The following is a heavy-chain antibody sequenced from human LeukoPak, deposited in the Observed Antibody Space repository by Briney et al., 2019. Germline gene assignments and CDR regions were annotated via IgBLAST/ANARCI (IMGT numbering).Heavy chain of an antibody. Sequence: SETLSLTCAVYGGSFSGYYWSWIPQPPGKGLEWIGEINHSGSTNYNPSLKSRVTISVDTSKNQISLKLSPVTAADTAVYYCARGRKGCSSTSCPRGRNYGMDVWGQGTTVTVSS. D-gene: IGHD2-2*01. CDR2: INHSGST. V-gene: IGHV4-34*01. J-gene: IGHJ6*02. CDR1: GGSFSGYY. CDR3: ARGRKGCSSTSCPRGRNYGMDV.